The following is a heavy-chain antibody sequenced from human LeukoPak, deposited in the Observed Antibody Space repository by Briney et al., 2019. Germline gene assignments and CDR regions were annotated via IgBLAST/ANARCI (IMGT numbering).Heavy chain of an antibody. CDR1: GGSISSGGYY. D-gene: IGHD2-2*01. CDR2: IYYSGST. CDR3: ARGYCSSTSCFDP. V-gene: IGHV4-31*03. Sequence: SQTLSLTCTVSGGSISSGGYYWSWIRQHPGKGLEWIRYIYYSGSTYYNPSLKSRVTISVDTSKNQFSLKLSSVTAADTAVYYCARGYCSSTSCFDPWGQGTLVTVSS. J-gene: IGHJ5*02.